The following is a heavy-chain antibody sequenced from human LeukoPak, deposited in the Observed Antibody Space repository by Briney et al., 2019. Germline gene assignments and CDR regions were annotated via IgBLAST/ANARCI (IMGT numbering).Heavy chain of an antibody. V-gene: IGHV4-34*01. CDR1: GGSFSGYY. D-gene: IGHD5-24*01. CDR3: ARTPGRDGYYFPRRYYYYYYMDV. Sequence: SETLSLTCAVYGGSFSGYYWSWIRQPPGKGLEWIGEINHSGSTNYNPSLKSRVTISVDTSKNQFSLKLSSVTAADTAVYYCARTPGRDGYYFPRRYYYYYYMDVWGKGTTVTISS. CDR2: INHSGST. J-gene: IGHJ6*03.